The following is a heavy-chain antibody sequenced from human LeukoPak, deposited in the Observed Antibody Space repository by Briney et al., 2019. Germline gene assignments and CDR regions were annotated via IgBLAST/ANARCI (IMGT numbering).Heavy chain of an antibody. V-gene: IGHV3-66*01. CDR1: GFTFSSYE. Sequence: PGGSLRLSCAASGFTFSSYEMNWVRQAPGKGLEWVSVIYSGGSTYYADSVKGRFTISRDNSKNTLYLQMNSLRAEDTAVYYCAMSSSWYEYYFDYWGQGTLVTVSS. CDR3: AMSSSWYEYYFDY. CDR2: IYSGGST. J-gene: IGHJ4*02. D-gene: IGHD6-13*01.